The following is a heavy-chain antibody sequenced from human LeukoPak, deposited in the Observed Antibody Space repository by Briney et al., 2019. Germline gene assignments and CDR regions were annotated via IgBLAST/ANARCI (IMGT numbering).Heavy chain of an antibody. Sequence: GASVKVSCKASGYTFPANYMHWVRQAPGQGLEWMGWINPNSGGSNCAQKFQGRVTMTRDTSISTAYMELSRLRSDDTAMYYCARDKLGLGELSLYDQWGQGTLVTVFS. V-gene: IGHV1-2*02. CDR2: INPNSGGS. D-gene: IGHD3-16*02. CDR1: GYTFPANY. CDR3: ARDKLGLGELSLYDQ. J-gene: IGHJ5*02.